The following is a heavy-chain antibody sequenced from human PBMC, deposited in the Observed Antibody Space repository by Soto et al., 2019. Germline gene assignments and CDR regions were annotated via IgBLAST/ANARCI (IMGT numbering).Heavy chain of an antibody. J-gene: IGHJ4*02. CDR2: IDPSDSYT. V-gene: IGHV5-10-1*01. D-gene: IGHD3-22*01. CDR1: GYSFTSYW. Sequence: GESLKISCKGSGYSFTSYWISWVRQMPGKGLEWMGRIDPSDSYTNYSPSFQGHVTISADKSISTAYLQWSSLKASDTAMYYCATAHYYDSSGYYLSHYWGQGTLVTVSS. CDR3: ATAHYYDSSGYYLSHY.